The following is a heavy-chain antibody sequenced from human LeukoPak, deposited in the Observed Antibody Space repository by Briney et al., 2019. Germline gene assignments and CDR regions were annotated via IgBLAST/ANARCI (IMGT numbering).Heavy chain of an antibody. CDR3: AREASLVGTTRTFYFDC. V-gene: IGHV1-46*01. D-gene: IGHD1-26*01. CDR2: INPSGGRP. CDR1: GYTFTSYY. Sequence: ASVKVSCKASGYTFTSYYIHWVRQAPGQGLEWMTIINPSGGRPSYAQRFQDRVTMTRDTSTSTIYMELTSLSSEDTAVYYCAREASLVGTTRTFYFDCWGQGTLVTVSS. J-gene: IGHJ4*02.